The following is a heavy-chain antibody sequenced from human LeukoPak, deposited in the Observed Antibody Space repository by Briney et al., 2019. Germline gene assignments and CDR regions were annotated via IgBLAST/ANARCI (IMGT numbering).Heavy chain of an antibody. D-gene: IGHD3-9*01. CDR2: IKQDGSEK. V-gene: IGHV3-7*01. J-gene: IGHJ4*02. CDR3: ARDLSYDILTGYYQGNYYFDY. Sequence: GGSLRLSCAASGFTFSSYWMSWVRQAPGEGLEWVANIKQDGSEKYYVDSVKGRFTISRDNAKNSLYLQMNSLRAEDTAVYYCARDLSYDILTGYYQGNYYFDYWGQGTLVTVSS. CDR1: GFTFSSYW.